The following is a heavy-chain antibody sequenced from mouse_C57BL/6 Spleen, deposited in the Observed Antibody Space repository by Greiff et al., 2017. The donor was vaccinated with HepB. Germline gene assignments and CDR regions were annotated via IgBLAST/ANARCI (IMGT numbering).Heavy chain of an antibody. CDR1: GYAFSSSW. J-gene: IGHJ4*01. V-gene: IGHV1-82*01. CDR2: IYPGDGDT. CDR3: ARYLSITTVVDYYAMDY. D-gene: IGHD1-1*01. Sequence: VKLQESGPELVKPGASVKISCKASGYAFSSSWMNWVKQRPGKGLEWIGRIYPGDGDTNYNGKFKGKATLTADKSSSTAYMQLSSLTSEDSAVYFCARYLSITTVVDYYAMDYWGQGTSVTVSS.